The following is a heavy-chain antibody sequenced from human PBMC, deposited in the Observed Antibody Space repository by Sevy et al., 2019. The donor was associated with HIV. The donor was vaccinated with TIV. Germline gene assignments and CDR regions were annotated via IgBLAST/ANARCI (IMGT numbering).Heavy chain of an antibody. Sequence: GGSLRLSCAASRLTFSSSSVNWVRQAPGKGLEWVSYISSSSTTIYYADSVKGRFTISSDKAKNSLYLQMNSLGDDDTAGYYCARGFMGADYYYGMDVWGQGTTVTVSS. CDR1: RLTFSSSS. D-gene: IGHD3-3*01. CDR2: ISSSSTTI. J-gene: IGHJ6*02. V-gene: IGHV3-48*02. CDR3: ARGFMGADYYYGMDV.